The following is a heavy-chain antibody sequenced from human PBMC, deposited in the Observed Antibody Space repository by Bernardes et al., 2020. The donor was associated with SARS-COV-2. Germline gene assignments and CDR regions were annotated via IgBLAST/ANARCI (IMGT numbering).Heavy chain of an antibody. J-gene: IGHJ4*02. D-gene: IGHD2-2*01. CDR2: IYYSGST. Sequence: SETLSLTCTVSGGSISSSSYYWGWIRQPPGKGLEWIGSIYYSGSTYYNPSLKSRVTISVDTSKNQFSLKLSSVTAADTAVYYCARDLCSSTSCYHYFDYWGQGTLVTVSS. CDR3: ARDLCSSTSCYHYFDY. CDR1: GGSISSSSYY. V-gene: IGHV4-39*07.